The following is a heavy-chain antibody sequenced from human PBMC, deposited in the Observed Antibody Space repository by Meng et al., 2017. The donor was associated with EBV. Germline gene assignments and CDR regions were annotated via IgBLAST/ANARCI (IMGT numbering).Heavy chain of an antibody. CDR1: GFSFSAYS. Sequence: EVQLVESGGGLVKPGGSLSLSCAASGFSFSAYSMNWVLQAPGKGLEWLSFISTTGSYISYADSVKGRFTVSRDNAENSLHLQMNSLSAEDTAVYYCARDRRHSASLDYWGQGTLVTVSS. J-gene: IGHJ4*02. CDR2: ISTTGSYI. CDR3: ARDRRHSASLDY. V-gene: IGHV3-21*06. D-gene: IGHD1-26*01.